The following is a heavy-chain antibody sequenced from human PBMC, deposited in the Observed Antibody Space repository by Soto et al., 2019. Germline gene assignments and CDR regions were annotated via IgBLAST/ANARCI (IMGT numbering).Heavy chain of an antibody. CDR2: IYYSGST. CDR3: ARDKRADHCSGGSCYGDDNWFYT. CDR1: GGTIRSSSYY. J-gene: IGHJ5*02. Sequence: PEKLSLTCTVSGGTIRSSSYYWGWIRQPPGKGLEWIGSIYYSGSTYYNPSLKSRVTISVDTSKNQFSLKLSSVTAADTAVYYCARDKRADHCSGGSCYGDDNWFYTWGQGPLVTVSS. D-gene: IGHD2-15*01. V-gene: IGHV4-39*07.